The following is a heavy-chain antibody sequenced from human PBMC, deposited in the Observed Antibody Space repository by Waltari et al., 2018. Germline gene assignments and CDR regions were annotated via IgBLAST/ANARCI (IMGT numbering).Heavy chain of an antibody. J-gene: IGHJ5*02. Sequence: EVQLVESGGGLLQPGGSLRHACAAPGFTFSGRWMSWVRQAPGKGPEWVANINQDGSEKFYVDSVNGRFTISRDNAKSSLFLQMSGLRADDTAVYYCARGAGWLADHWGQGTVVTVSS. CDR1: GFTFSGRW. CDR3: ARGAGWLADH. CDR2: INQDGSEK. D-gene: IGHD6-19*01. V-gene: IGHV3-7*01.